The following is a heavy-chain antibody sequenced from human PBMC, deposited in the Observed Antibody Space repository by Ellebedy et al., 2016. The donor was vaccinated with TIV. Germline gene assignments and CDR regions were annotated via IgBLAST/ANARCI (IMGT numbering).Heavy chain of an antibody. Sequence: GESLKISCKGSGYSFTSYWIGWVRQMPGKGLEWMGIIYPGDSDTRYSPSFQGQVTISADKSISTAYLQWSSLKASDTAMYYCARLDGYRLPLNWFDPWGQGTLVTVSS. CDR2: IYPGDSDT. V-gene: IGHV5-51*01. J-gene: IGHJ5*02. CDR1: GYSFTSYW. CDR3: ARLDGYRLPLNWFDP. D-gene: IGHD5-18*01.